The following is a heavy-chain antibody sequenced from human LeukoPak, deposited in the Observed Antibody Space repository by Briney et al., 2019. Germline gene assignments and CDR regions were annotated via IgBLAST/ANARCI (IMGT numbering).Heavy chain of an antibody. Sequence: GGSLRLSCAASGFAFSTYSMNWVRQAPGRGLEWVSSISSSSSIIYYADSEKGRFTISRDNAKNSLFLQMNSLRADDTALYYCARDLLDDFSLDYWGQGTLVTVSS. D-gene: IGHD3/OR15-3a*01. J-gene: IGHJ4*02. CDR1: GFAFSTYS. CDR3: ARDLLDDFSLDY. V-gene: IGHV3-21*01. CDR2: ISSSSSII.